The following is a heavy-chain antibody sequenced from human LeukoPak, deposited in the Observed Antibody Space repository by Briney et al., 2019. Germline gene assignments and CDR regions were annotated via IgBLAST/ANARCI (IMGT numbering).Heavy chain of an antibody. CDR3: AGSYDFWSGYPY. Sequence: ASVKVSCKASGGTFSSYAISWVRQAPGQGLEWMGGIIPIFGTANYAQKFQGRVTITADESTSTAYMELSSLRSEDTAVYYCAGSYDFWSGYPYWGPGTLVTVSS. CDR1: GGTFSSYA. D-gene: IGHD3-3*01. CDR2: IIPIFGTA. J-gene: IGHJ4*02. V-gene: IGHV1-69*13.